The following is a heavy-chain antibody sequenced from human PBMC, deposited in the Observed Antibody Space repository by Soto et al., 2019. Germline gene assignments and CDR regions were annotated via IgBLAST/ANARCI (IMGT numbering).Heavy chain of an antibody. CDR3: ARDKIPGLFDY. D-gene: IGHD2-21*01. CDR2: INHSGST. V-gene: IGHV4-34*01. CDR1: GGSFSGYY. Sequence: QVQLQQWGAGLLKPSETLSLTCAVYGGSFSGYYWTWIRQPPGTGLEWIGEINHSGSTNYNPSLKRRXTXSXXTSKNQFSLKLTSVTTADTAVYYCARDKIPGLFDYWGQGTLVTVSS. J-gene: IGHJ4*02.